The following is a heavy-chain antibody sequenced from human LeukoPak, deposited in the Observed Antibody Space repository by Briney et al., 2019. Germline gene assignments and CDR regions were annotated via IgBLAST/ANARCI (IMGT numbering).Heavy chain of an antibody. CDR2: ISWNSGSI. J-gene: IGHJ4*02. Sequence: GRSLRLSCAASGFTFDDYAMHWVRQAPGKGLEWVSGISWNSGSIGYADSVKGRFTIPRDNAKNSLYLQMNSLRAEDMALYYCAKGYCSSTSCYLSYWGQGTLVTVSS. CDR1: GFTFDDYA. CDR3: AKGYCSSTSCYLSY. V-gene: IGHV3-9*03. D-gene: IGHD2-2*01.